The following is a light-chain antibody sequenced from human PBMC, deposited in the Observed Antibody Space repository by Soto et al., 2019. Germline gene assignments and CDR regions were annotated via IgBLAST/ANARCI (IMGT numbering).Light chain of an antibody. CDR3: QQAYSTPWT. Sequence: DIQMTHSPSSLSASVGDRVSITCRASQSISTYLHWYQQKPGTAPKLLIYATSNLQSGVPSRFSGSGSGTDFTLTINSLQPEDSATYYCQQAYSTPWTFGQGTKVDIK. CDR1: QSISTY. CDR2: ATS. J-gene: IGKJ1*01. V-gene: IGKV1-39*01.